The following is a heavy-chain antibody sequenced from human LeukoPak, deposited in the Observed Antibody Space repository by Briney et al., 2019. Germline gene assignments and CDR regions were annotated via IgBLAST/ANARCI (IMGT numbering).Heavy chain of an antibody. CDR3: AKDPASYGDYARYSD. CDR2: ISYDENNK. Sequence: GGALRLSCAASGFTFSTSAMHWVRQAPGKGLEWVAVISYDENNKYYADSVKGRFTISRDNSKNTLYVQMNSLRAEDTAVYYCAKDPASYGDYARYSDWGQGTLVTVSS. J-gene: IGHJ4*02. D-gene: IGHD4-17*01. CDR1: GFTFSTSA. V-gene: IGHV3-30*04.